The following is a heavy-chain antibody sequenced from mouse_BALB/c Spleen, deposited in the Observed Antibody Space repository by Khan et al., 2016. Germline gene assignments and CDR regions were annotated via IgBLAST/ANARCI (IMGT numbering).Heavy chain of an antibody. Sequence: QMQLEESGPGLVAPSQSLSITCTVSGFSLTSYGVSWVRQPPGKGLEWLGVMWGDGSSNYHSALISRLSISKDNSKSQVFLKLNSLQIDDTATYCCAKSPNWRNYTMDYWGQGTSVTVSS. D-gene: IGHD4-1*01. CDR2: MWGDGSS. V-gene: IGHV2-3*01. CDR3: AKSPNWRNYTMDY. J-gene: IGHJ4*01. CDR1: GFSLTSYG.